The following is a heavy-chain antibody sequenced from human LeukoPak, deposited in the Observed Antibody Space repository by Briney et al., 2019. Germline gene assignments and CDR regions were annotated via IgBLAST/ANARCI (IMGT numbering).Heavy chain of an antibody. CDR1: GYTFTGYY. J-gene: IGHJ3*02. CDR2: INPTSGGT. D-gene: IGHD5-12*01. CDR3: ARDREIVTTLDAFDI. Sequence: ASVKCACKATGYTFTGYYMQWVRQASGKGLEWMGWINPTSGGTNYAQKFQGRVTMTRDTSISTAYMELSRLRSDDTAVYYCARDREIVTTLDAFDIWGQGTMVTVSS. V-gene: IGHV1-2*02.